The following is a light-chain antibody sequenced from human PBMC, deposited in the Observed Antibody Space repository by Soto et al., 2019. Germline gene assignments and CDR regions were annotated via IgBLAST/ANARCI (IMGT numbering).Light chain of an antibody. V-gene: IGLV4-69*01. J-gene: IGLJ2*01. Sequence: QLVLTQSPSASASLGASVKLTCTLSSGHSSYAIAWHQQHPEKGPRYLMKLNSAGSHSKGDGIPDRFSGSSSGAERYLTISSLQSEDEADYYCQTWGTGILVFGGGTKVTVL. CDR1: SGHSSYA. CDR2: LNSAGSH. CDR3: QTWGTGILV.